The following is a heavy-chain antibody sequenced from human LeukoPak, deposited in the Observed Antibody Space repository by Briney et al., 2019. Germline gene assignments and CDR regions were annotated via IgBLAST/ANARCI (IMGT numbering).Heavy chain of an antibody. J-gene: IGHJ4*02. Sequence: SGPTLVNPTETLTLTCTVSGFSLSNAGMGVSWIRQPPGKALEWLANIFSNDEKSYSTSLKSRLTISKDTSKSQVVLTMTNMDPVDTATYYCARSGGYCSGGTCFHFDYWGQGTLVTVSS. CDR3: ARSGGYCSGGTCFHFDY. D-gene: IGHD2-15*01. CDR1: GFSLSNAGMG. CDR2: IFSNDEK. V-gene: IGHV2-26*01.